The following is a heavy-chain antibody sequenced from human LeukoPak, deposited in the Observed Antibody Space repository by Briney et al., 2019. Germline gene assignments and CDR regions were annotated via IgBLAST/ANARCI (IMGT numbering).Heavy chain of an antibody. CDR3: AREVQGAYYYGSGSYGY. D-gene: IGHD3-10*01. CDR1: GYTFTGYY. V-gene: IGHV1-2*02. CDR2: INPNSGGT. Sequence: ASVKVSCKASGYTFTGYYMHWVRQAPGQGLEWMGWINPNSGGTNYAQKFQGRVTMTRDTSISTAYMELSRLRSDDTAVYYCAREVQGAYYYGSGSYGYWGQGTLVTVSS. J-gene: IGHJ4*02.